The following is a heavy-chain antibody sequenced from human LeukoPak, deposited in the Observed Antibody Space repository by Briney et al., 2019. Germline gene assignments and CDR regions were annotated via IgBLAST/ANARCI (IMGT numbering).Heavy chain of an antibody. V-gene: IGHV3-53*01. D-gene: IGHD3-16*02. CDR2: IYSGGST. J-gene: IGHJ6*02. Sequence: PGGSLRLSCAASGFTFSSYSMNWVRQAPGKGLEWVSVIYSGGSTYYADSVKGRFTISRDNSKNTLYLQMNSLRAEDTAVYYCARDKGIMITFGGVIDKAGAYYYYGMDVWGQGTTVTVSS. CDR3: ARDKGIMITFGGVIDKAGAYYYYGMDV. CDR1: GFTFSSYS.